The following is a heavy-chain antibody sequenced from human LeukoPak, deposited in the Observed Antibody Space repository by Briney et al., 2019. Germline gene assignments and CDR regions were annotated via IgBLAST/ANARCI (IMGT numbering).Heavy chain of an antibody. CDR3: ARSRGDSDAFDI. CDR1: GYTFTSYD. V-gene: IGHV1-2*02. J-gene: IGHJ3*02. CDR2: MNPNSGGT. Sequence: ASVKVSCKASGYTFTSYDINWVRQATGQGLEWMGWMNPNSGGTDYAQKFQGRVTMTRDTSISTAYMELSRLRSDDTAVYYCARSRGDSDAFDIWGQGTMVTVSS. D-gene: IGHD3-16*01.